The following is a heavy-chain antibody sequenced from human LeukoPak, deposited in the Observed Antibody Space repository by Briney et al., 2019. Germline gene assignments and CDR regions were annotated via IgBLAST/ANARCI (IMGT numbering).Heavy chain of an antibody. J-gene: IGHJ4*02. CDR3: AKDYSSSWYGYFDY. Sequence: GGSLRLSCAASGFTFSSYAMGWVRQAPGKGLEWVSAISGSGGSTYYADSVKGRFTISRDNSKNTLYLQMNSLRAEDTAVYYCAKDYSSSWYGYFDYWGQGTLVTVSS. CDR2: ISGSGGST. D-gene: IGHD6-13*01. V-gene: IGHV3-23*01. CDR1: GFTFSSYA.